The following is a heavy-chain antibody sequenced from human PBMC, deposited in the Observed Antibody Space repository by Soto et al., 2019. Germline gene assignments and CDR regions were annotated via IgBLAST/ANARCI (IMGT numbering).Heavy chain of an antibody. CDR3: ARFYMVRGVMSAFDI. V-gene: IGHV4-31*03. CDR2: IYCLGST. Sequence: QVQLQESGPGLVKPSQTLSLACTVSGGSISSGGYYWSWIRQHPGKGLEWIGYIYCLGSTYYNPSLKSRVTISVDTSKKQFSLKLSSVTAADTAVYYCARFYMVRGVMSAFDIWGQGTMVTVSS. CDR1: GGSISSGGYY. D-gene: IGHD3-10*01. J-gene: IGHJ3*02.